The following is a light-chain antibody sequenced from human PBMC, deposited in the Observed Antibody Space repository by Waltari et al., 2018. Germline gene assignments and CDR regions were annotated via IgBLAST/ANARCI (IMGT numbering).Light chain of an antibody. V-gene: IGKV2-28*01. CDR2: LGS. CDR3: MQALHTPYT. CDR1: QSLLDNNGNKF. Sequence: IVMTQSPFSLSVTPGEPAPIPCRSSQSLLDNNGNKFLDWYLQKPGQSPELLIFLGSNRLSGVPDRFSGSGSGTDYTLNISRVEAEDAGTYYCMQALHTPYTFGQGTKLEIK. J-gene: IGKJ2*01.